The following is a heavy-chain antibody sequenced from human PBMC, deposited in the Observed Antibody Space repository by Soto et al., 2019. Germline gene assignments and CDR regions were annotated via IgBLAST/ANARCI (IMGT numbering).Heavy chain of an antibody. J-gene: IGHJ6*02. D-gene: IGHD1-26*01. CDR3: AKASGGRYEYYYYGLDV. Sequence: SLRLSCAASGSTLDDYAMHWVRQAPGKGLEWVSGISWNSGSIGYADSVKGRFTISRDNAKNSLYLQMNSLRAEDTALYNCAKASGGRYEYYYYGLDVWGQGTTVTVSS. CDR2: ISWNSGSI. V-gene: IGHV3-9*01. CDR1: GSTLDDYA.